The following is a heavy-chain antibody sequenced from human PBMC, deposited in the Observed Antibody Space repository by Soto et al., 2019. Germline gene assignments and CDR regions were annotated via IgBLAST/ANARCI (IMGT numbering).Heavy chain of an antibody. CDR1: GFTFRSYW. Sequence: PGGSLRLSCAASGFTFRSYWMHWVRQAPGKGLVWVSRINSDGSSTSYADSVKGRFTISRDNAKNTLYLQMNSLRAEDTAVYYCARAGPIYTYYYGMDVWGQGTTVTVSS. D-gene: IGHD4-4*01. CDR3: ARAGPIYTYYYGMDV. CDR2: INSDGSST. J-gene: IGHJ6*02. V-gene: IGHV3-74*01.